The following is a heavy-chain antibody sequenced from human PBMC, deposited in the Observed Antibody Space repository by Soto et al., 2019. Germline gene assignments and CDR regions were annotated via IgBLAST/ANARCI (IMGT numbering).Heavy chain of an antibody. J-gene: IGHJ6*02. V-gene: IGHV4-39*01. D-gene: IGHD3-10*01. CDR3: ASTGFGGYYYGMDV. CDR2: IYYSGST. CDR1: GGSISSSSYY. Sequence: QLQLQESGPGLVKPSETLSLTCTVSGGSISSSSYYWGWIRQPPGKGLEWIGSIYYSGSTYYNPSLKDGVTISVDTSKNQYSLKLSSVTAADTAVYYCASTGFGGYYYGMDVWGQGTTVTVSS.